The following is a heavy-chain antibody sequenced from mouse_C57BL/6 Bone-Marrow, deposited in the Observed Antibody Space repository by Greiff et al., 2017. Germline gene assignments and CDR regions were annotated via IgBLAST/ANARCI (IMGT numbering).Heavy chain of an antibody. Sequence: EVKLVESGGGLVKPGGSLKLSCAASGFTFSDYGMHWVRQAPEKGLEWVAYISSGSSTIYYADTVKGRFTLSRDNAKNTLFLQMTSLRSEDTAMYYCARLFYDYFDYWGQGTTLTVSS. J-gene: IGHJ2*01. V-gene: IGHV5-17*01. CDR2: ISSGSSTI. CDR3: ARLFYDYFDY. D-gene: IGHD2-4*01. CDR1: GFTFSDYG.